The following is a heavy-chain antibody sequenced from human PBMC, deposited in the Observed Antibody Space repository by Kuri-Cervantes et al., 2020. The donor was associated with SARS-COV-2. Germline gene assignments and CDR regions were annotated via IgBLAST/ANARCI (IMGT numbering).Heavy chain of an antibody. J-gene: IGHJ6*03. CDR3: AREWVLRFLEWSHNSPYYYYMDV. V-gene: IGHV1-46*01. CDR2: INPSGGST. CDR1: GYTFTSYY. Sequence: ASVKVSCKASGYTFTSYYMHWVRQAPGQGLEWMGIINPSGGSTSYAQKFQGRVTMTRDTSTSTVYMELSSLRSEDTAVYYCAREWVLRFLEWSHNSPYYYYMDVWAKGTTVTVPS. D-gene: IGHD3-3*01.